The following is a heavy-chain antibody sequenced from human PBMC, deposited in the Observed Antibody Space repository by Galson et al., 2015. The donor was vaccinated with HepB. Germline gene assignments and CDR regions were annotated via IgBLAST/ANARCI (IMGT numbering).Heavy chain of an antibody. D-gene: IGHD2-15*01. J-gene: IGHJ5*02. V-gene: IGHV1-46*01. Sequence: SVKVSCKASGYTFTSYYMHWVRQAPGQGLEWMGIINPSGGSTSYAQKFQGRVTMTRDTSTSTVYMELSSLRSEDAAVYYCAREIGIVVVVAATRGGWFDPWGQGTLVTVSS. CDR1: GYTFTSYY. CDR2: INPSGGST. CDR3: AREIGIVVVVAATRGGWFDP.